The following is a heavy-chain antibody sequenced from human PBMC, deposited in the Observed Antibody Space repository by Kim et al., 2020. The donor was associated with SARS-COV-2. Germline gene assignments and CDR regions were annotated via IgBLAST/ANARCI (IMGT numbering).Heavy chain of an antibody. Sequence: SETLSLTCTVSGGSISSYYWSWIRQPPGKGLEWIGYIYYSGSTNYNPSLKSRVTISVDTSKNQFSLKLSSVTAADTAVYYCARHNAPFDWLHQYYFDYWGQGTLVTVSS. CDR1: GGSISSYY. V-gene: IGHV4-59*08. D-gene: IGHD3-9*01. CDR2: IYYSGST. CDR3: ARHNAPFDWLHQYYFDY. J-gene: IGHJ4*02.